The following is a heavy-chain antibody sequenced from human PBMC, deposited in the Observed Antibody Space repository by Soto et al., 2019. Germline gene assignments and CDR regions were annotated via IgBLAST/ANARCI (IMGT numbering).Heavy chain of an antibody. CDR2: ISAYNGNT. CDR3: AREGSTAARPYNWLDP. V-gene: IGHV1-18*04. D-gene: IGHD6-6*01. Sequence: ASVKVSCKASGYTFTSYGISWVRQAPGQGLEWMGWISAYNGNTNYAQKLQGRVTMTTDTSTSTAYMELRSLRSDDTAVYYCAREGSTAARPYNWLDPCGQGTLVTVST. CDR1: GYTFTSYG. J-gene: IGHJ5*02.